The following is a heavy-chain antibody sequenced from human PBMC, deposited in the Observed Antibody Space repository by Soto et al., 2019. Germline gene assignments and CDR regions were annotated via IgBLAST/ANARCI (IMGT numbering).Heavy chain of an antibody. CDR2: IYFSGST. D-gene: IGHD5-18*01. CDR3: ARELTGYRFGPGEVY. V-gene: IGHV4-30-4*01. Sequence: SETLSLTCTVSGGSISSGDYYWNWIRQPPGKGLEWIGYIYFSGSTYYNASLKSRVIISLDTSKNQFSLKLSSVTAADTAVYYCARELTGYRFGPGEVYWGQGXLVTVYS. J-gene: IGHJ4*02. CDR1: GGSISSGDYY.